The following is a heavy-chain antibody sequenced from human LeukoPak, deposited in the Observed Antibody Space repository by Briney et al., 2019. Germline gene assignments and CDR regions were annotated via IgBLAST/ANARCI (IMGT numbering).Heavy chain of an antibody. V-gene: IGHV4-39*01. CDR2: IYYSGST. D-gene: IGHD2-2*02. CDR3: ASQYLDAFDI. Sequence: PSETLSLTCAVSGGSISSSSCYWGWIRQPSGKGLEWIGSIYYSGSTYYNPSLKSRVTISVDTSKNQFSLKLSSVTAADTAVYYCASQYLDAFDIWGRRTMVTVSS. J-gene: IGHJ3*02. CDR1: GGSISSSSCY.